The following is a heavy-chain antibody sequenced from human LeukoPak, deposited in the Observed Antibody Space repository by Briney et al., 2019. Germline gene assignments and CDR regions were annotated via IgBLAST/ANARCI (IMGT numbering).Heavy chain of an antibody. CDR2: IGYDGSNK. CDR1: GFTFSSYG. CDR3: ASECSGGSCYSYFDY. J-gene: IGHJ4*02. V-gene: IGHV3-33*01. D-gene: IGHD2-15*01. Sequence: GGSLRLSCAASGFTFSSYGMHWVRQAPGKGLEWVAVIGYDGSNKYYADSVKGRFTISRDNSKNTLYLQMNSLRAEDTAVYYCASECSGGSCYSYFDYWGQGTLVTVSS.